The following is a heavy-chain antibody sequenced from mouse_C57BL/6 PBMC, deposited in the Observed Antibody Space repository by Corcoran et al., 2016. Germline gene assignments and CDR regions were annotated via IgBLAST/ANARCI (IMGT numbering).Heavy chain of an antibody. V-gene: IGHV1-80*01. CDR3: ARKGAQATDY. Sequence: QVQLQQSGAELVKPGASVKISCKASGYAFSSYWMNWVKQRPGKGLEWIGQIYPGDGDTNYNRKFKGKATLTADKSSSTAYMQLSSLPSEDSAVYFCARKGAQATDYWGQGTTRTVSS. D-gene: IGHD3-2*02. CDR2: IYPGDGDT. CDR1: GYAFSSYW. J-gene: IGHJ2*01.